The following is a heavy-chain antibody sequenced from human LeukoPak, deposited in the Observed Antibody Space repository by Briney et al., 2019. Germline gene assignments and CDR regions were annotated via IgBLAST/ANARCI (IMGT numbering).Heavy chain of an antibody. Sequence: GGSLRLSCAASGFTFSSYGMHWVRQAPGKGLEWVAVISYDGSNKYYADSVKGRFTISRDNSKNMLYLQMNSLRAEDTAVYYCANFGDIWGQGTMVTVSS. CDR2: ISYDGSNK. CDR3: ANFGDI. V-gene: IGHV3-30*18. CDR1: GFTFSSYG. D-gene: IGHD3-10*01. J-gene: IGHJ3*02.